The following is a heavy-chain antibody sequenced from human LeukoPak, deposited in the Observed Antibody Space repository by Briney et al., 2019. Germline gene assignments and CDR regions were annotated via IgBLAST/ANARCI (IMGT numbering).Heavy chain of an antibody. D-gene: IGHD6-13*01. CDR1: GYTFTSYY. CDR3: ARDSVGGSSWYLAFDY. Sequence: GASVKVSCKASGYTFTSYYMHWVRQAPGQGLEWMGIINPSGGSTSYAQKFQGRVTMTRDTSTSTVYMELSSLRSEDTAVYYCARDSVGGSSWYLAFDYWGQGTLVTVSS. CDR2: INPSGGST. J-gene: IGHJ4*02. V-gene: IGHV1-46*01.